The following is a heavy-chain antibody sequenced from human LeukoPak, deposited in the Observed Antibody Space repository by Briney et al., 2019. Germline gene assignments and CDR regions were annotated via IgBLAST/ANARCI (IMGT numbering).Heavy chain of an antibody. CDR3: ARDGDYYASGSYYLALDY. J-gene: IGHJ4*02. Sequence: GSLRLSCAASGFTFSSYGMQWVRQAPGKGLEWVAVISYDGSNTYYADSVKGRFTISRDNSKNTLYLQMNSLRAEDTAVYYCARDGDYYASGSYYLALDYWGQGTLVTVSS. CDR1: GFTFSSYG. CDR2: ISYDGSNT. D-gene: IGHD3-10*01. V-gene: IGHV3-30*03.